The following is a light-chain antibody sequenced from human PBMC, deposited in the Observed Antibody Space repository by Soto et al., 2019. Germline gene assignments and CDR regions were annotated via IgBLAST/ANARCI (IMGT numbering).Light chain of an antibody. CDR3: LLYGDSPPAYT. CDR2: GAF. V-gene: IGKV3-20*01. CDR1: QSVSSRN. J-gene: IGKJ2*01. Sequence: EIVLTQSPGTLSLFPGERATLSCRASQSVSSRNLAWYRQKPGQAPSLLIYGAFNRATGIPDRFSGSGSATDFTLTISRLEPADFALCYCLLYGDSPPAYTVGQGTKLDIK.